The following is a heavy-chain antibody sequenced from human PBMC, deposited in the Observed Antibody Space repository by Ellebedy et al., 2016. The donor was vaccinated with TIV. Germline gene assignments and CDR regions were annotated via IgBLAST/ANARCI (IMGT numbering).Heavy chain of an antibody. Sequence: ASVKVSCKASGYTFTTYYIHWVRQAPGQGLEWVGTLNPSTGGTSYAQKFQGRVTMTRDTSTSTVYMELSSLRSEDTAVYYCARVREYGMDVWGQGTTVTVSS. CDR2: LNPSTGGT. CDR3: ARVREYGMDV. CDR1: GYTFTTYY. J-gene: IGHJ6*02. D-gene: IGHD1-26*01. V-gene: IGHV1-46*01.